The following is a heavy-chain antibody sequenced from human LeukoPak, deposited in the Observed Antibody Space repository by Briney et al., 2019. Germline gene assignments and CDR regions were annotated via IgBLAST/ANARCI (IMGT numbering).Heavy chain of an antibody. D-gene: IGHD5-18*01. Sequence: GASLRLSCAASGFTFSSYAMSWVRQAPGKGLEWVSAISASGGSTYYADSVKGRFTISGDNSKSTVYLQMNSLRAEDTAVYFCAKAELSYGVKELYFDYWGQGTLVTVSS. J-gene: IGHJ4*02. V-gene: IGHV3-23*01. CDR1: GFTFSSYA. CDR2: ISASGGST. CDR3: AKAELSYGVKELYFDY.